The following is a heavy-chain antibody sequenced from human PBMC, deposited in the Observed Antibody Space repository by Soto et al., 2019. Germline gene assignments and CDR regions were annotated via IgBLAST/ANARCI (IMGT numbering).Heavy chain of an antibody. D-gene: IGHD6-19*01. V-gene: IGHV4-59*01. CDR3: ARTKGQWLDYSFDI. J-gene: IGHJ3*02. CDR2: IYYSGRP. CDR1: GGSISSYY. Sequence: SETLSLTCTVSGGSISSYYWSWIRQPPGKGLEWIGYIYYSGRPNYNPSLKSRVTISVDTSKNQFSLKLSSLTAADTAVYYCARTKGQWLDYSFDIWGQGTKVTVSS.